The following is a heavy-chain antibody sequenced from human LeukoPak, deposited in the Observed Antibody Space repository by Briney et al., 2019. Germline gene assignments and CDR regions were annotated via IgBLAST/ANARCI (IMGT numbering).Heavy chain of an antibody. V-gene: IGHV3-13*01. CDR3: ARGVPFGEKGIDV. J-gene: IGHJ6*04. D-gene: IGHD3-10*01. Sequence: PGGSLRLSCAASGFTFSSYDMYWVRQSTGEGLEWVSAINIAGDTYYAASVKGRFTISRENAKNSLSLQMNSLRAGDTAVYYCARGVPFGEKGIDVWGKGTTLTVSS. CDR2: INIAGDT. CDR1: GFTFSSYD.